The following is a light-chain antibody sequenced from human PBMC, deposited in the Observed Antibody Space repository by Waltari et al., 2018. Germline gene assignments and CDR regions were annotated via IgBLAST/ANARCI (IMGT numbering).Light chain of an antibody. CDR3: ETGGHGTWV. V-gene: IGLV4-69*01. J-gene: IGLJ3*02. CDR1: SGHITNV. CDR2: VNIDGSH. Sequence: QLVLTQSPSASASLGASVKLTCTLSSGHITNVIAWHQQQPGKGPRFLMKVNIDGSHRKGDDIPDRFSGSGSGPERYLTISSLQSEDEADYYCETGGHGTWVFGGGTKLTVL.